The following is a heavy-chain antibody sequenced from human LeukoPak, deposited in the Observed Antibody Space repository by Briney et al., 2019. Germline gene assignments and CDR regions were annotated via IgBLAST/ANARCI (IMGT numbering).Heavy chain of an antibody. CDR2: ISYDGSNK. Sequence: QPGRSLRLSCAASGFTFRSYDMHWVRQAPGKGLEWVTVISYDGSNKYYGDSVKGRFTISRDNSKNTLYLKMNSLRAEDTAVYSCARRIVTYYYDSSGSLDAFDIWGQGTMVTVSS. J-gene: IGHJ3*02. CDR3: ARRIVTYYYDSSGSLDAFDI. CDR1: GFTFRSYD. V-gene: IGHV3-30*03. D-gene: IGHD3-22*01.